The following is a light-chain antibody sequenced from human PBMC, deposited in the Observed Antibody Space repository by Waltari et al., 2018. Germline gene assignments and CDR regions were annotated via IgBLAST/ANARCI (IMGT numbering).Light chain of an antibody. V-gene: IGLV2-23*02. J-gene: IGLJ2*01. CDR2: EVN. CDR3: CSYAGSNTFVL. Sequence: QSALTQPASVSGSPGQSLTISCTGTSSDVGFYNLVSRYQQHPGKAPKLIIFEVNKRASAISIRFSASKSGNTASLTISALQAEDEADYYCCSYAGSNTFVLFGGGPTLTVL. CDR1: SSDVGFYNL.